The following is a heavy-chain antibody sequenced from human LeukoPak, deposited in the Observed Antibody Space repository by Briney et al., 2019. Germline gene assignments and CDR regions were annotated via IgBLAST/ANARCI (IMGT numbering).Heavy chain of an antibody. CDR1: GGSISSGGNY. J-gene: IGHJ4*02. CDR2: IYYTGST. CDR3: ARRGTVTDGSFDY. Sequence: SQTLSLTCSVSGGSISSGGNYWSWIRQHPGKGLEWIGYIYYTGSTYYNPSLKSRVTISVDTSKNQFSLKLSSVTAADTAVYYCARRGTVTDGSFDYWGQGTLVTVSS. V-gene: IGHV4-31*03. D-gene: IGHD4-17*01.